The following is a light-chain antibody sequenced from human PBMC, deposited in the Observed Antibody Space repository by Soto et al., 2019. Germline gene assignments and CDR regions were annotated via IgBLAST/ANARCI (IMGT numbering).Light chain of an antibody. CDR2: KVS. V-gene: IGKV2-30*02. CDR1: QSLVHSDGNTY. CDR3: MQGTHPFT. Sequence: DLVMTQSPLSLPVTLGQPAAISCRSSQSLVHSDGNTYLNWFQQRPGQSPRRLIYKVSNRDSGVPDRFSGSGSGTDFTLKISRVEAEDVGVYYCMQGTHPFTFGQGTRLEIK. J-gene: IGKJ5*01.